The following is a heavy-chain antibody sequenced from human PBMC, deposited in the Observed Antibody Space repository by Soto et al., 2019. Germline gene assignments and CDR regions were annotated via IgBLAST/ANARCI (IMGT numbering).Heavy chain of an antibody. D-gene: IGHD3-16*01. V-gene: IGHV3-7*01. Sequence: EVQLVESGGGLVQPGGSLRLSCAASKFTFSSYWMNWVRQAPGKGLEWVANIKQDGSEKYYVDSVKGRFTISRDNAKKGLDRQMNSLTAEDTAVDYCAGGGGWVIDSWGQGALVTVSS. CDR2: IKQDGSEK. J-gene: IGHJ4*02. CDR1: KFTFSSYW. CDR3: AGGGGWVIDS.